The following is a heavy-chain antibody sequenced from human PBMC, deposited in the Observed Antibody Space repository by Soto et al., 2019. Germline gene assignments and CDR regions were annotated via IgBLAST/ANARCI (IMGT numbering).Heavy chain of an antibody. D-gene: IGHD3-22*01. Sequence: QPGGSLRLSCTASGFTFSGFAMSWFRQPPGKGLQGVGFIRSKNYGRTTEYAASVQGRFTISRDDSKGIAYLEMNSLTTDDTAVYYCSRPSYYYDSSGFEPGAFDIWGQGTMVTVSS. V-gene: IGHV3-49*03. J-gene: IGHJ3*02. CDR3: SRPSYYYDSSGFEPGAFDI. CDR1: GFTFSGFA. CDR2: IRSKNYGRTT.